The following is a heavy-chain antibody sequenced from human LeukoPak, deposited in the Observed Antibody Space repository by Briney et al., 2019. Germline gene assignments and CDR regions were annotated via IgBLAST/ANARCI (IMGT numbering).Heavy chain of an antibody. CDR3: ARVDVGLRFDP. J-gene: IGHJ5*02. Sequence: GGSLRLSGAASGFTLSAYNMSWIRQAPGKGLEWVSYISSSGSTIYYADSVKGRFTISRDNAKNSLYLQMNSLRAEDTAVYYCARVDVGLRFDPWGQGTLVTVSS. CDR2: ISSSGSTI. D-gene: IGHD3-10*01. V-gene: IGHV3-11*01. CDR1: GFTLSAYN.